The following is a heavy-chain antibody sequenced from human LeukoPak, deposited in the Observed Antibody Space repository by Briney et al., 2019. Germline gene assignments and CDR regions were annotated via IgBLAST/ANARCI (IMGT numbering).Heavy chain of an antibody. CDR1: GGSISSYY. CDR3: ARVGQLLWFGELSLAFDI. Sequence: SETLSLTCTVSGGSISSYYWSWIRQPPGKGLEWIGYIYYSGSTNYNPSLKNRVTISVDTSKNQFSLKLSSVTAADTAVYYCARVGQLLWFGELSLAFDIWGQGTMVTVSS. J-gene: IGHJ3*02. CDR2: IYYSGST. D-gene: IGHD3-10*01. V-gene: IGHV4-59*01.